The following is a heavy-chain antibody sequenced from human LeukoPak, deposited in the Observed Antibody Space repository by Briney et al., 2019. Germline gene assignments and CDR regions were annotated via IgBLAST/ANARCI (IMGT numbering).Heavy chain of an antibody. CDR2: INSDGSTI. CDR1: GFTFSNYW. V-gene: IGHV3-74*01. D-gene: IGHD1-20*01. Sequence: GSLRLSCAASGFTFSNYWMHWVRQAPGKGLVWVSRINSDGSTITYADSVKGRFTISRDNAKNTLYLQMNSLRAEDTAVYYCARVTVSSSEVIFDYWGQGSLVTVSS. J-gene: IGHJ4*02. CDR3: ARVTVSSSEVIFDY.